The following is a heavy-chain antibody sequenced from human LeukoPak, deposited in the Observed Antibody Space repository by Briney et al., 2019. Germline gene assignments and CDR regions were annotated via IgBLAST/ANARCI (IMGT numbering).Heavy chain of an antibody. Sequence: PSETLSLTCTVSGGSISGYYWSWIRQSAGRGLECIVRISTSGNINYNPSLKSRVTMSIDTSKNQFSLKLSSVTAADTAVYYCARDGFATNSNFDYWGQGALVTVSS. J-gene: IGHJ4*02. CDR3: ARDGFATNSNFDY. CDR1: GGSISGYY. CDR2: ISTSGNI. D-gene: IGHD4-23*01. V-gene: IGHV4-4*07.